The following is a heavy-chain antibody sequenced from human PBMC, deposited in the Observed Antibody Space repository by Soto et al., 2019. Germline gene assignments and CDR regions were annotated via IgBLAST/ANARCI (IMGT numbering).Heavy chain of an antibody. CDR1: GFTFSSYA. CDR2: ISAGAVAT. CDR3: AKARTSETAYDVFAF. D-gene: IGHD2-21*02. J-gene: IGHJ3*01. V-gene: IGHV3-23*01. Sequence: GGSLRLSCAASGFTFSSYAMSWVRQAPGKGLEWVSAISAGAVATNYADSVKGRFTISRDNAKNILCLQMNSLRAGDTAVYYGAKARTSETAYDVFAFWGQGTVVTVSS.